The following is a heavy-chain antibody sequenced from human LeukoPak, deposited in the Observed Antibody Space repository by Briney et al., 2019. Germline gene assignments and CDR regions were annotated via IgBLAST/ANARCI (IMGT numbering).Heavy chain of an antibody. CDR1: GYTFTSYG. CDR2: ISAYNGNT. V-gene: IGHV1-18*01. D-gene: IGHD6-13*01. J-gene: IGHJ4*02. Sequence: ASVKVSCKASGYTFTSYGISWVRQAPGQGHEWMGWISAYNGNTNYAQKLQGRVTMTTDTSTSTAYMELRSLRSDDTAVYYCARAPPGSSSWYSDYWGQGTLVTVSS. CDR3: ARAPPGSSSWYSDY.